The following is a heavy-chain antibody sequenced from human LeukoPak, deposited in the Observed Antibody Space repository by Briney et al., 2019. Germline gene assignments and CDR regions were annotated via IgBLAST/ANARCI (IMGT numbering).Heavy chain of an antibody. CDR1: GYTFTSYA. V-gene: IGHV1-69*06. CDR2: IVPIFDTP. D-gene: IGHD1-7*01. CDR3: ARNLGLELKNWFDP. Sequence: SVKVSCKASGYTFTSYAISWVRQAPGQGLEWMGGIVPIFDTPNYAQKFQGRVTITADKSTSTAYMELSSLRSEDTAVYYCARNLGLELKNWFDPWGQGTLVTVSS. J-gene: IGHJ5*02.